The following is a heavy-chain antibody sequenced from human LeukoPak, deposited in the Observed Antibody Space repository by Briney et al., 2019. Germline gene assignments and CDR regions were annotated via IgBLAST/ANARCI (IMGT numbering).Heavy chain of an antibody. CDR3: ARRAPSHDFDD. Sequence: GGSLRLSCAASGSTFSTDAMHWVRQAPGKGLEWVAAISTTSGNIYYADSVKGRFTISRDNAKNSLYLQMNSLRVEDTALYYCARRAPSHDFDDWGQGTLVTVSS. J-gene: IGHJ4*02. CDR2: ISTTSGNI. V-gene: IGHV3-21*01. CDR1: GSTFSTDA.